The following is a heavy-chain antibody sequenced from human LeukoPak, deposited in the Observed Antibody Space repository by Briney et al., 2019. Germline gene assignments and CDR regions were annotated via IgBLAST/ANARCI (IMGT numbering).Heavy chain of an antibody. CDR3: ALIAVAGTIGY. Sequence: SDTLSLTCAVYGGSFSGYYWSWIRQPPGKGLEWIGEINHSGSTNYNPSLKSRVTISVDTSKNQFSLKLSSVTAADTAVYYCALIAVAGTIGYWGQGTLVTVSS. CDR2: INHSGST. D-gene: IGHD6-19*01. J-gene: IGHJ4*02. CDR1: GGSFSGYY. V-gene: IGHV4-34*01.